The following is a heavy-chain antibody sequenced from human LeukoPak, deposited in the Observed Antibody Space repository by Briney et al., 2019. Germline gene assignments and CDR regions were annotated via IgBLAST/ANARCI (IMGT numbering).Heavy chain of an antibody. V-gene: IGHV4-39*07. CDR1: GGSISSSSYY. CDR2: IYYSGST. D-gene: IGHD3-22*01. CDR3: ARDSPTYYYDSSGPRGWFDP. Sequence: SETLSLTCTVSGGSISSSSYYWGWIRQPPGKGLEWIGSIYYSGSTYYNPSLKSRVTISVDTSKNQFSLKLSSVTAADTAVYYCARDSPTYYYDSSGPRGWFDPWGQGTLVTVSS. J-gene: IGHJ5*02.